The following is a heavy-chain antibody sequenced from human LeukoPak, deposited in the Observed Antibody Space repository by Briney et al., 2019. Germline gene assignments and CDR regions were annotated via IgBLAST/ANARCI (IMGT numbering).Heavy chain of an antibody. CDR3: ARGQYYYGSGSYPSPNAFDI. CDR1: GGSISSYY. V-gene: IGHV4-59*01. CDR2: IYYSGST. J-gene: IGHJ3*02. Sequence: ETLSLTCTVSGGSISSYYWSWIRQPPGKGLEWIGYIYYSGSTNYNPSLKSRVTISVDTSKNQFSLKLSSVTAADTAVYYCARGQYYYGSGSYPSPNAFDIWGQGTMVTVSS. D-gene: IGHD3-10*01.